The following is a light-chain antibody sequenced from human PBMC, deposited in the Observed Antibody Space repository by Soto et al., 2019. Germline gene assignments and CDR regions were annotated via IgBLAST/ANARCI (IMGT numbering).Light chain of an antibody. CDR3: SSSSTSGTLVV. Sequence: QSALTQPASVSGSPGQTIIISCTGTSSDIGGSNSVSWYQQHPDRAPKLILFDVSHRPSKTPDRFSGSQSGTTAFLTISGLQAVDEADYYCSSSSTSGTLVVFGGGIKLTVL. V-gene: IGLV2-14*01. CDR2: DVS. CDR1: SSDIGGSNS. J-gene: IGLJ3*02.